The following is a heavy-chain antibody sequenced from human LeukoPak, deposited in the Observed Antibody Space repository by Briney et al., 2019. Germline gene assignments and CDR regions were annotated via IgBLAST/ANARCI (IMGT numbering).Heavy chain of an antibody. V-gene: IGHV3-21*05. J-gene: IGHJ4*02. Sequence: GGSLRLSCAASGFTFSSYSMNWVRQAPGKGLEWVSYISSSSSYIYYADSVKGRFTISRDNAKNSLYLQMNSLRAEDTAVYYCAKYDPGESGFDYWGQGTLVTVSS. CDR3: AKYDPGESGFDY. D-gene: IGHD3-16*01. CDR1: GFTFSSYS. CDR2: ISSSSSYI.